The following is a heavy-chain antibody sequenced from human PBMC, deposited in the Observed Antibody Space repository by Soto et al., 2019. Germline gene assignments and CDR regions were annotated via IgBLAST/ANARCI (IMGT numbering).Heavy chain of an antibody. D-gene: IGHD6-6*01. V-gene: IGHV1-18*01. CDR3: ARSSITQLAHSDY. CDR2: ISAINGTT. Sequence: ASVKVSCKASGGTFSSYAISWVRQAPGQGLEWMGGISAINGTTNYAQKFHGRVTMTTDTSTTTAYIELRSLRSDDTAVYYCARSSITQLAHSDYWGQGTPVTVSS. J-gene: IGHJ4*02. CDR1: GGTFSSYA.